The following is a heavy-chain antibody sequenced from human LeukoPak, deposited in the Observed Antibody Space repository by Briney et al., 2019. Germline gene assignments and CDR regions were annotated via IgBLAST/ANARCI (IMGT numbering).Heavy chain of an antibody. J-gene: IGHJ6*02. V-gene: IGHV1-8*01. CDR3: ARWGAAWSGYMATGNYYYGMDV. Sequence: ASVKVSCKASGHAFTSYDINWVRQATGQGLEWMGWMNPNSGNTGYAQKFQGGVTMTRNTSISTAYMELSSLRSEDTAVYYCARWGAAWSGYMATGNYYYGMDVWGQGTTVTVSS. CDR1: GHAFTSYD. D-gene: IGHD3-3*01. CDR2: MNPNSGNT.